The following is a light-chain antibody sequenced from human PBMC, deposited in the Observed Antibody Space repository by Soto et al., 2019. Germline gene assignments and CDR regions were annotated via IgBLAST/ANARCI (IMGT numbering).Light chain of an antibody. CDR2: GAS. CDR3: QQSFRTPFT. CDR1: QSISSY. Sequence: DIQMTQSPSSLSASVGDRVTITCRASQSISSYLNWYQQKPGKAPKLLIYGASSLQSDVPSRFSSSGSGTAFTLTISSLQPEDFATYYCQQSFRTPFTFGPGTKVHI. V-gene: IGKV1-39*01. J-gene: IGKJ3*01.